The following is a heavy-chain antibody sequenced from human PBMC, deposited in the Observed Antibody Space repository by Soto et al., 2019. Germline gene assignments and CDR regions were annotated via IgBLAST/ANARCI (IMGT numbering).Heavy chain of an antibody. D-gene: IGHD6-19*01. CDR2: ISYDGSNK. CDR3: ARTPSRVLIAVAGILAY. J-gene: IGHJ4*02. Sequence: QVQLVESGGGVVQPGRSLRLSCAASGFTFSSYAMHWVRQAPGKGLEWVAVISYDGSNKYYADSVKGRFTISRDNSKNTLYLQMNSLRAEDTAVYYCARTPSRVLIAVAGILAYWGQGTLVTVSS. CDR1: GFTFSSYA. V-gene: IGHV3-30-3*01.